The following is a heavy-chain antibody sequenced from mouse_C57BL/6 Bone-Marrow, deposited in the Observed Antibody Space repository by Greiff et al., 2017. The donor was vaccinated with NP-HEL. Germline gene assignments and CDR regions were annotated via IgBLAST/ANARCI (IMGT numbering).Heavy chain of an antibody. Sequence: EVQLQQSGPELVKPGASVKISCKASGYSFTGYYMNWVKQSPEKSLEWIGEINPSTGGTTYNQKFKAKATLTVDKSSSTAYMQLKSLTSEDSAVYYCARGLRRGAYWGQGTLVTVSA. CDR1: GYSFTGYY. V-gene: IGHV1-42*01. D-gene: IGHD2-4*01. CDR3: ARGLRRGAY. CDR2: INPSTGGT. J-gene: IGHJ3*01.